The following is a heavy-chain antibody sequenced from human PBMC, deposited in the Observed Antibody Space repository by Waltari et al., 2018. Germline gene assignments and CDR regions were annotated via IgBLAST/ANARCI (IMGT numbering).Heavy chain of an antibody. CDR1: GFTFSSYS. CDR2: ISSSSSYI. V-gene: IGHV3-21*01. CDR3: ARDTGVGATTGDY. D-gene: IGHD1-26*01. Sequence: EVQLVESGGGLVKPGGSLRLSCAASGFTFSSYSMNWVRPAPGKGLEWVSSISSSSSYIYYADSVKGRFTISRDNAKNSLYLQMNSLRAEDTAVYYCARDTGVGATTGDYWGQGTLVTVSS. J-gene: IGHJ4*02.